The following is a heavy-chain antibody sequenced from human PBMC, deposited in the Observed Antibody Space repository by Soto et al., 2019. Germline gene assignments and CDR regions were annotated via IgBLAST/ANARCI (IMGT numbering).Heavy chain of an antibody. Sequence: SGTRSLTCTFACFSISSYYWSWIRKPPGKGLEWIGYIYYSGSTNYNPSLKSRVTISVDTPKNQFSLKLSSVTAADTAVYYCARDQVPAAFLGWFDPRGQGTLVTVS. CDR3: ARDQVPAAFLGWFDP. V-gene: IGHV4-59*01. D-gene: IGHD2-2*01. CDR1: CFSISSYY. CDR2: IYYSGST. J-gene: IGHJ5*02.